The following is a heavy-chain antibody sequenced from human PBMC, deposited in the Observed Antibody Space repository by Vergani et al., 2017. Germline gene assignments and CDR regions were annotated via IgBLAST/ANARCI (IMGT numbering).Heavy chain of an antibody. J-gene: IGHJ5*02. Sequence: QVQLVQSGAEVKKSGASVKVSCKASGYTFTGYYMHWVRQAPGQGLEWMGWISAYNGNTNYAQKLQGRVTMTTDTSTSTAYMELRSLRSDDTAVYYCAIVPAAMGWFDPWGQGTLVTVSS. CDR1: GYTFTGYY. CDR2: ISAYNGNT. D-gene: IGHD2-2*01. V-gene: IGHV1-18*04. CDR3: AIVPAAMGWFDP.